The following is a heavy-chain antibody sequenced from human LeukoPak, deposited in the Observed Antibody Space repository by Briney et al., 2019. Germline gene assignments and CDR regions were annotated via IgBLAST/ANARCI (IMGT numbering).Heavy chain of an antibody. CDR1: GGSFTSYY. CDR3: AREGQHGYYGMDV. J-gene: IGHJ6*02. Sequence: SETLSLTCAVYGGSFTSYYWSWLRQPPGEGLEWIGEIYHSGSTNYNPSLKSRVTISVDKSKNQFSLKLSSVTAADTAVYYCAREGQHGYYGMDVWGQGTTVTVSS. V-gene: IGHV4-34*01. CDR2: IYHSGST.